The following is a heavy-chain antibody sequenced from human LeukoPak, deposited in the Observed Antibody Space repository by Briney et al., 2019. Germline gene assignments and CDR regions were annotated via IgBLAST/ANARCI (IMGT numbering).Heavy chain of an antibody. CDR2: ISGGGGST. CDR3: AKDPAYYDSSGYYPDY. J-gene: IGHJ4*02. D-gene: IGHD3-22*01. CDR1: GFTFSSYA. V-gene: IGHV3-23*01. Sequence: GGSLRLSCAASGFTFSSYAMSWVRQAPGKGLEWVSAISGGGGSTYYADSVKGRFTISRDNSKNTLYLQMNSLRAEDTAVYYCAKDPAYYDSSGYYPDYWGQGTLVTVSS.